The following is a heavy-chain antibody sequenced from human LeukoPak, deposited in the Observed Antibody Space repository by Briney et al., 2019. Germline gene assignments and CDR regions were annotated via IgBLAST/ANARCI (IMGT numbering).Heavy chain of an antibody. CDR1: GFTVSSNY. CDR3: ASRICSGGSCYTHDY. Sequence: PGGSLRLSCAASGFTVSSNYMSWVRQAPGKGLEWVSSISSSSSYIYYADSGRGRFTISRDNAKNSLYLQMNSLRAEDTAVYYCASRICSGGSCYTHDYWGQGTLVTVSS. D-gene: IGHD2-15*01. J-gene: IGHJ4*02. CDR2: ISSSSSYI. V-gene: IGHV3-21*01.